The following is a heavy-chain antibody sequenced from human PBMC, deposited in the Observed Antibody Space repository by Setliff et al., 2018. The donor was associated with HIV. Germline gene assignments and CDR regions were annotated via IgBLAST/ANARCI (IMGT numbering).Heavy chain of an antibody. J-gene: IGHJ4*02. Sequence: PGGSLRLSCAASGLTFDNFAMHWVRQAPGKGLEWVSTVSGSGAATYYADSVKGRFTISRDSSRNTLYLQTNSLRAEDTAVYYCAKDRGSSSWLQFDYWGQGTLVTVSS. D-gene: IGHD6-13*01. CDR3: AKDRGSSSWLQFDY. CDR2: VSGSGAAT. CDR1: GLTFDNFA. V-gene: IGHV3-23*01.